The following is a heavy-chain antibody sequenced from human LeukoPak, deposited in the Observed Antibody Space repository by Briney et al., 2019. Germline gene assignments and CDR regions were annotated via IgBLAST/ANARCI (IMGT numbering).Heavy chain of an antibody. J-gene: IGHJ4*02. Sequence: KVSCKASGYTFTGYYMHWVRQAPGQGLEWMGRIIPILGIANYAQKFQGRVTITADKSTSTAYMELSSLRSEDTAVYYCAREGRDYDILTGYPDYWGQGTLVTVSS. CDR3: AREGRDYDILTGYPDY. CDR1: GYTFTGYY. V-gene: IGHV1-69*04. D-gene: IGHD3-9*01. CDR2: IIPILGIA.